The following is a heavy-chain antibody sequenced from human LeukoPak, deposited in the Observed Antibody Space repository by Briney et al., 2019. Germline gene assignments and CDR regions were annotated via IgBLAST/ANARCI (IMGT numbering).Heavy chain of an antibody. J-gene: IGHJ4*02. D-gene: IGHD6-13*01. CDR3: ARGGEIAAALFDY. CDR2: INPNSGGT. V-gene: IGHV1-2*02. CDR1: GYTFTGYY. Sequence: ASVKVSCKASGYTFTGYYMNWVRQAPGQGLEWMGWINPNSGGTNYAQKFQGRVTMTRDTSISTAYMELSRLRSDDTAVYYCARGGEIAAALFDYWGQGTLVTVSS.